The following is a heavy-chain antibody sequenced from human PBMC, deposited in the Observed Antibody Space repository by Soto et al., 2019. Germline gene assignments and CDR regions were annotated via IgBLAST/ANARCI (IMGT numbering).Heavy chain of an antibody. CDR3: ATEPIYYNDGSGYYPLGH. J-gene: IGHJ4*02. D-gene: IGHD3-22*01. CDR1: GYSFATYG. Sequence: ASVKVSCKASGYSFATYGFSWVRQAPGQGLECVGWISTHNGDTHYSQKFQGRVTLTTDTSTNTGYMELRSLTSDDTAVYFCATEPIYYNDGSGYYPLGHWGQGTLVTVS. V-gene: IGHV1-18*04. CDR2: ISTHNGDT.